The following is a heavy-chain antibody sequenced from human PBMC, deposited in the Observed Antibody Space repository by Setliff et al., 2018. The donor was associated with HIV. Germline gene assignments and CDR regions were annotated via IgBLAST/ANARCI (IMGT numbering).Heavy chain of an antibody. J-gene: IGHJ5*02. CDR1: GYTFINYG. Sequence: VASVKVSCKASGYTFINYGINWLRQAPGQGLEWVGWINPYNGNTKYGQKFQGTVTMTRDTTTSTAYLELRRLRSDDTAVYFCARGGPARVALLYWFDPWGQGTLVTAPQ. CDR2: INPYNGNT. CDR3: ARGGPARVALLYWFDP. D-gene: IGHD2-21*01. V-gene: IGHV1-18*01.